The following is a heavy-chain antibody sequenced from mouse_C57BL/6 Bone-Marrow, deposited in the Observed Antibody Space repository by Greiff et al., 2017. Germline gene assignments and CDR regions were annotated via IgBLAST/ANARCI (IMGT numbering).Heavy chain of an antibody. D-gene: IGHD2-4*01. J-gene: IGHJ3*01. CDR1: GYTFTDYN. CDR3: ASEGNRLPRFAY. V-gene: IGHV1-22*01. CDR2: INPNNGGT. Sequence: EVQLQESGPELVKPGASVKMSCKASGYTFTDYNMHWVKQSHGKSLEWIGYINPNNGGTSYNQKFKGKATLTVNKSSSTAYMELRSLTSEDSAVYYCASEGNRLPRFAYWGQGTLVTVSA.